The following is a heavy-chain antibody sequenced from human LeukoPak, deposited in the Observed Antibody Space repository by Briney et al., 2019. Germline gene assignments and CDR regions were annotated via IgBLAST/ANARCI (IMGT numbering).Heavy chain of an antibody. D-gene: IGHD3-22*01. CDR1: GFTFSNHA. J-gene: IGHJ4*02. Sequence: GGSLRLSCVASGFTFSNHAMTWVRQAPGKGLEWVAAMSESGSSTWYADSVKGRLTISRDNSKNTLFLQMNSLRAEDTAVYYCAKDLYDSSGSRYDYWGQGTLVTVSS. CDR3: AKDLYDSSGSRYDY. CDR2: MSESGSST. V-gene: IGHV3-23*01.